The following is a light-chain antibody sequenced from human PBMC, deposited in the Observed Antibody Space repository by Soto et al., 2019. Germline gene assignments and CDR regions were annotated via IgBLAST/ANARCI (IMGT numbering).Light chain of an antibody. J-gene: IGKJ4*01. CDR1: QRVTSDF. CDR3: QQYGRSPPT. CDR2: GAS. Sequence: EIVLTQSPGTLSLSPGERATLSCRASQRVTSDFLAWYQQKPGQAPSLLIYGASNRATGVPDRFSGSGSETDFTLTISKLEPEDFAVYHCQQYGRSPPTFGGGTKVGFK. V-gene: IGKV3-20*01.